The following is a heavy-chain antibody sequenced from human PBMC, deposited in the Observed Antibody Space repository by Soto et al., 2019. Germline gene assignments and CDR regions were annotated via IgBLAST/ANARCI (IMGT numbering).Heavy chain of an antibody. V-gene: IGHV1-18*04. J-gene: IGHJ4*02. D-gene: IGHD6-6*01. Sequence: QIPLVQSGAEVKKPGASVRVSCKASGYTFTTYGITWVRQAPGQGLEWMGWISAYDGSTNYAQKLQGRVSMTTDSSTSTAYMDLRSLRSDDTAVYYCARDPASAYSSSSFDYWGQGTLVTVSS. CDR3: ARDPASAYSSSSFDY. CDR1: GYTFTTYG. CDR2: ISAYDGST.